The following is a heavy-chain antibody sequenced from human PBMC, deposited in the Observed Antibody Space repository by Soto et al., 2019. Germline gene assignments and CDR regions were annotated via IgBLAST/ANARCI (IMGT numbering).Heavy chain of an antibody. J-gene: IGHJ4*02. V-gene: IGHV3-23*01. CDR2: ISGSGHAT. CDR1: GFIFDNYA. D-gene: IGHD3-22*01. CDR3: AKGRYFDSSGGCANY. Sequence: EVKLLESGGGLVPPGASARLSCITSGFIFDNYAMSWVRQSPGRGLEWVAAISGSGHATYYTQSVQGRFIISRDKSKKTVFLQMHNLRAEDTAVYYCAKGRYFDSSGGCANYWGLGTLVTVPS.